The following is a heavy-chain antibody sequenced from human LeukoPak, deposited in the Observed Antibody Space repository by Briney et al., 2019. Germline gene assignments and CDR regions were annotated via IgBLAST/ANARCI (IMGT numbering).Heavy chain of an antibody. CDR3: ARDHNGSGNYYATSYNFDY. CDR1: GFTFSNYA. CDR2: ISYDGTNK. D-gene: IGHD3-10*01. J-gene: IGHJ4*02. V-gene: IGHV3-30*04. Sequence: PGGSLRLSCAASGFTFSNYAIHWLPQAPGKGLEWVAIISYDGTNKYYADSVKGRFTISRDNSKNTLYLQMNSLRAEDTAVYYCARDHNGSGNYYATSYNFDYWGQGTLVTVSS.